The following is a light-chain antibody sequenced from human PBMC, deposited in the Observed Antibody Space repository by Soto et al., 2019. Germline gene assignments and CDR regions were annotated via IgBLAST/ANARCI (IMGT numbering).Light chain of an antibody. CDR3: CSSTSYSPAG. V-gene: IGLV2-14*01. CDR1: RRTFGGYSF. CDR2: AVS. Sequence: QSAPTQPAPGSGSPGQSITISCTGTRRTFGGYSFVSWYPHRPGKAPILMLSAVSNRPSGVSNRFAGSKSGNTASLTISGLQAEDEADYYCCSSTSYSPAGFASGPKVTV. J-gene: IGLJ1*01.